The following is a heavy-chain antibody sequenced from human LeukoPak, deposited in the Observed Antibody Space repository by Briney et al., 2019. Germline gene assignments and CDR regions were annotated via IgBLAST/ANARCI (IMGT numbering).Heavy chain of an antibody. V-gene: IGHV1-69*13. Sequence: ASVKVSCKASGGTFSSYAISWVRQAPGQGLEWMGGIIPIFGTANYAQKFQGRVTITADESTSTAYMELSSLRSEDTAVYYCARSPLGFWGGHFDYWGQGTLVTVSS. CDR1: GGTFSSYA. CDR3: ARSPLGFWGGHFDY. D-gene: IGHD3-3*01. CDR2: IIPIFGTA. J-gene: IGHJ4*02.